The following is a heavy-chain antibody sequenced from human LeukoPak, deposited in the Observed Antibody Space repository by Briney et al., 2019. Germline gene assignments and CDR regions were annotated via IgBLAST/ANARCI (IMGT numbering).Heavy chain of an antibody. J-gene: IGHJ4*02. V-gene: IGHV3-23*01. CDR1: GFTFSSYA. Sequence: GGSLRLSCAASGFTFSSYAMSWVRQAPGKGLEWVSAISGSGGSTYYADSVKGRFTISRDNSKNTLYLQMNSLRAEDTAVYYCAKDPLGYYDSSGYYSDWGQGTLVTVSS. CDR3: AKDPLGYYDSSGYYSD. D-gene: IGHD3-22*01. CDR2: ISGSGGST.